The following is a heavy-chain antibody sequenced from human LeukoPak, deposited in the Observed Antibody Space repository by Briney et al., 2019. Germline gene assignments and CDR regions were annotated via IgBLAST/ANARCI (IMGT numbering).Heavy chain of an antibody. Sequence: PGGSLRLSCAASGFTVSSNYMSWVRQAPGKGLEWVSVIYSGGNTYYADSVKGRFTISRDNSKNTLYLQMNSLRAEDTAVYYCAKDPPGYGDGMYYFDYWGQGTLVTVSS. CDR3: AKDPPGYGDGMYYFDY. V-gene: IGHV3-53*01. CDR1: GFTVSSNY. CDR2: IYSGGNT. J-gene: IGHJ4*02. D-gene: IGHD4-17*01.